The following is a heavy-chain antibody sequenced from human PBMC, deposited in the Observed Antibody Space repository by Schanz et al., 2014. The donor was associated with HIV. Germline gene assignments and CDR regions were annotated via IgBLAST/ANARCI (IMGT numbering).Heavy chain of an antibody. Sequence: QVQLVESGGRVVQPGRSLRLSCAASGFTFSSYAMHWVRQAPGKGLEWVAVISYDGSNKYYADSVKGRFTISRDNSKNTLYLQMNSLRAEDTAVYYCARDVTRNYDFWSGYYAAYGMDVWGQGTTVTVSS. J-gene: IGHJ6*02. V-gene: IGHV3-30-3*01. CDR1: GFTFSSYA. CDR3: ARDVTRNYDFWSGYYAAYGMDV. CDR2: ISYDGSNK. D-gene: IGHD3-3*01.